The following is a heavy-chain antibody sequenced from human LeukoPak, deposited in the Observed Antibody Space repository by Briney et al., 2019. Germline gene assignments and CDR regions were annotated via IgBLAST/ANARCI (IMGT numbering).Heavy chain of an antibody. V-gene: IGHV4-4*07. D-gene: IGHD6-13*01. J-gene: IGHJ4*02. Sequence: PSETLSLTCTVSGDSISSYYYSWIRQPAGEGLEWIGRISNTGSTNYNPSLNSRVTMSLDASKNQFSLKLSSVTAADTAVYYCARWGGYSSTDFDSWGQGSLVIVSS. CDR3: ARWGGYSSTDFDS. CDR2: ISNTGST. CDR1: GDSISSYY.